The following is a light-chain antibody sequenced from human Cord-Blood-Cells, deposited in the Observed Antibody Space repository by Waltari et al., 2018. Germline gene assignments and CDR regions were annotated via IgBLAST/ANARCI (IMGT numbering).Light chain of an antibody. CDR1: QSVSSN. J-gene: IGKJ1*01. V-gene: IGKV3-15*01. CDR2: GAS. Sequence: EIVMKQSPATLSVSLGERATTSCRASQSVSSNLAWYQQKPGQAPRLLIYGASTRATGIPARFSGSGSGTEFTLTISSLQSEDFAVYYCQQYNNWPLTFGQGTKVEIK. CDR3: QQYNNWPLT.